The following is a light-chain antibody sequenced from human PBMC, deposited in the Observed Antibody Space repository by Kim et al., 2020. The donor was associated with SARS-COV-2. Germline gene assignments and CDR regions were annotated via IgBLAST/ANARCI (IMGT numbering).Light chain of an antibody. CDR2: DVT. V-gene: IGLV2-14*03. CDR1: YNY. CDR3: SSYTSSKTWV. Sequence: YNYVSWYQQRPGKAPKLIIYDVTKRPSGVSERFSGSKSGNTASLIISGLQADDEADYYCSSYTSSKTWVFGGGTQLTVL. J-gene: IGLJ3*02.